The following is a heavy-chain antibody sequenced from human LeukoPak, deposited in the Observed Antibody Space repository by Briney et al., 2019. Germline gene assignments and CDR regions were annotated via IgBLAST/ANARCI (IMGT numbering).Heavy chain of an antibody. CDR2: ISYDGSNK. Sequence: QPGRSLRLSRAASGFTFSSYAMPWVRQAPGKGLEWVAVISYDGSNKYYADSVKGRFTISRDNSKNTMYLQMNSLRAEDAAVYYCARDLHEFWYYYDSSGYTLDYWGQGTLVTVSS. CDR3: ARDLHEFWYYYDSSGYTLDY. D-gene: IGHD3-22*01. V-gene: IGHV3-30*01. J-gene: IGHJ4*02. CDR1: GFTFSSYA.